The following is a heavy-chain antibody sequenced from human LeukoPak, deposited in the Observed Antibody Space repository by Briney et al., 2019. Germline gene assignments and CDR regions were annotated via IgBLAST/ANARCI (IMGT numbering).Heavy chain of an antibody. J-gene: IGHJ4*02. V-gene: IGHV3-23*01. CDR1: GFTFSNYA. CDR2: ISGSDST. D-gene: IGHD3-22*01. CDR3: AKSHYYDISGYSDY. Sequence: PGGSLRLSCAASGFTFSNYAMSWVRQAPGKGLECVSAISGSDSTYYADSVKGRFTISRDNSKNTLYLQMNSLRAEDTAVYYCAKSHYYDISGYSDYWGQGTLVTVSS.